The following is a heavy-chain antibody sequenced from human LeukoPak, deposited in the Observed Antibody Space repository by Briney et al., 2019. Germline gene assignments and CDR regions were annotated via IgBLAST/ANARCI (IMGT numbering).Heavy chain of an antibody. CDR3: ARQVYNWFDP. Sequence: SETLSLTCTVSGGSISSSSYYWGWIRQPPGKGLEWIGSIYYSGSTYYNPSLKSRVTIPVDTSKNQISLKLSSVTAADTAVYYCARQVYNWFDPWGQGTLVTVSS. CDR1: GGSISSSSYY. J-gene: IGHJ5*02. D-gene: IGHD2-8*01. V-gene: IGHV4-39*01. CDR2: IYYSGST.